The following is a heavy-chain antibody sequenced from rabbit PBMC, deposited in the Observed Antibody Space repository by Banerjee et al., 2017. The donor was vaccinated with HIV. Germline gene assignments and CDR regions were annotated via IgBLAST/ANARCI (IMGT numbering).Heavy chain of an antibody. CDR1: GIDFSSGYD. J-gene: IGHJ4*01. Sequence: QSLEEFGGDLVKPGASLTLTCKASGIDFSSGYDMCWVRQAPGKGLEWIAYIFPNYGTKDYASWVNGRFTISKTSSTTVTLQMTSLTAADTATYFCARDKTDAGSGYAFGLWGQGTLVTVS. CDR3: ARDKTDAGSGYAFGL. D-gene: IGHD8-1*01. CDR2: IFPNYGTK. V-gene: IGHV1S40*01.